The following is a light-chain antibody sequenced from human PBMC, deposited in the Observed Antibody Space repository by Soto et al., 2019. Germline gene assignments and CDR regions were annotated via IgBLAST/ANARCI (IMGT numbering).Light chain of an antibody. J-gene: IGKJ2*01. Sequence: EVVLTQSTGTVSLSPGETATLSCRASQSLANNFLAWYQQRPGQAPKLLIYGASARATGIPDRFSGSGSGTDFTLTISRLEPEDFAVYYCQQYGNSPYTFGQGTKLEIK. CDR3: QQYGNSPYT. V-gene: IGKV3-20*01. CDR2: GAS. CDR1: QSLANNF.